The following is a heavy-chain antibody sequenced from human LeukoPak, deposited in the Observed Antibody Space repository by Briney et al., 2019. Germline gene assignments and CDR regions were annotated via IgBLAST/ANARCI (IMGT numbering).Heavy chain of an antibody. Sequence: GASLKTSSQGSGYSFTTYWIGWVRQMPGKGLEWMVIMYPGDSETRYSPSFQGQVTISAYKSINTAYLQWSSLKASDTAMYYCVTTLYSGIYGDAFDIWGQGTMVTVSS. V-gene: IGHV5-51*01. CDR1: GYSFTTYW. CDR3: VTTLYSGIYGDAFDI. J-gene: IGHJ3*02. CDR2: MYPGDSET. D-gene: IGHD1-26*01.